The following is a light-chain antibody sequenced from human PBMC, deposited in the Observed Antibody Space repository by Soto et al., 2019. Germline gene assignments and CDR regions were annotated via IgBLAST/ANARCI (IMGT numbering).Light chain of an antibody. CDR3: LQDYTSPRT. CDR1: QGISSY. J-gene: IGKJ1*01. Sequence: DIQLTQSPSFLSASVGDRVTITCRASQGISSYLAWYQQKPGKAPKLLIYAASTLQSGVPSRFSGSGSGTEFTLTISSLQPEDFATYYCLQDYTSPRTFGQGTKGDI. CDR2: AAS. V-gene: IGKV1-9*01.